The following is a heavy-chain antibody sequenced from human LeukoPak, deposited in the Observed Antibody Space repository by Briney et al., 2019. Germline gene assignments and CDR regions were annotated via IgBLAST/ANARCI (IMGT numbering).Heavy chain of an antibody. J-gene: IGHJ5*02. CDR3: ARGKYSSSSYWFDP. CDR1: GFTFSSFA. V-gene: IGHV4-34*01. D-gene: IGHD6-6*01. CDR2: INHSGST. Sequence: GSLRLSCAASGFTFSSFAMSWIRQPPGKGLEWIGEINHSGSTNYNPSLKSRVTISVDTSKNQSFLKLSSVTAADTAVYYCARGKYSSSSYWFDPWGQGTLVTVSS.